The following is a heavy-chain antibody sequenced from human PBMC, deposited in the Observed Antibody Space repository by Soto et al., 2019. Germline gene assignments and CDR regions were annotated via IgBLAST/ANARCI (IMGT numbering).Heavy chain of an antibody. CDR3: ARQYGDYVRAYYFDY. J-gene: IGHJ4*02. CDR1: GGSISSYY. V-gene: IGHV4-59*01. Sequence: SETLSLTCTVSGGSISSYYWSWIRQPPGKGLEWIGYIYYSGSTNYKPSLKSRLTISVDTSKNQFSLKLSSVTAADTAVYYCARQYGDYVRAYYFDYWGQGTLVTVSS. D-gene: IGHD4-17*01. CDR2: IYYSGST.